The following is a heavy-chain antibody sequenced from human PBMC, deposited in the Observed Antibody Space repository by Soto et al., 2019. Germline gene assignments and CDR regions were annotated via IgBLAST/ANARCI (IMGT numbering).Heavy chain of an antibody. CDR2: INPNSGDT. D-gene: IGHD2-15*01. V-gene: IGHV1-2*02. CDR1: GDGLRGYY. J-gene: IGHJ4*02. Sequence: QVQLVQSGAEVKKPGASVKVSCRASGDGLRGYYMHWVRQAPGQGLEWMGWINPNSGDTKYSQKFQGRVTMTRDTSISTAFMELSRLRYDDTAVYYCAREGHSDGTFEFWGQGTLVTVSS. CDR3: AREGHSDGTFEF.